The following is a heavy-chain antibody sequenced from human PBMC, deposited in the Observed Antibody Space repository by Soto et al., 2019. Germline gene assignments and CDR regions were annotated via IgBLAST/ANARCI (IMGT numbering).Heavy chain of an antibody. D-gene: IGHD2-2*01. CDR2: IIPFFGST. CDR3: ARYCSSATCRKYNYFGMDV. Sequence: QMQLVQSGAEVKRPGSSVKLSCKPSGGTFGSYAISWVRQAPGQGLEWMGGIIPFFGSTNYAQRFQGRVTISADESTTTAYMELSSLSSEDTAVYYCARYCSSATCRKYNYFGMDVWGQGTTVTVSS. V-gene: IGHV1-69*01. J-gene: IGHJ6*02. CDR1: GGTFGSYA.